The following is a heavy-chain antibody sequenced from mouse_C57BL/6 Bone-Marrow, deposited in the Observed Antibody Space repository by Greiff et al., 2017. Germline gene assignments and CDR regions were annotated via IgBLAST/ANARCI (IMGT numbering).Heavy chain of an antibody. CDR3: YYGSSYDGY. CDR2: INPYNGGT. V-gene: IGHV1-19*01. CDR1: GYTFTDYY. Sequence: VQLQQSGPVLVKPGASVKMSCKASGYTFTDYYMNWVKQSHGKSLEWIGVINPYNGGTSYNQKFKGKATLTVDKSSSTAYMELNSLTSEDSAVYYCYYGSSYDGYGGQGTTLTVSS. J-gene: IGHJ2*01. D-gene: IGHD1-1*01.